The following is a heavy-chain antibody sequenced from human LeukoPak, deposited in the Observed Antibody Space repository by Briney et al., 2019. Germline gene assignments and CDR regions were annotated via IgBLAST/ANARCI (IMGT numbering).Heavy chain of an antibody. CDR2: ISSGGST. D-gene: IGHD2-15*01. CDR1: GFTFNNYA. V-gene: IGHV3-23*01. CDR3: AKDLVVAAATFFDY. J-gene: IGHJ4*02. Sequence: GGSLRLSCAAAGFTFNNYAMSWVRQAPGKGLKWVSGISSGGSTYYADSVKGRFTISRDNSKNTLYLQMNSLRAEDTAVYYCAKDLVVAAATFFDYWGQGTLVTVSS.